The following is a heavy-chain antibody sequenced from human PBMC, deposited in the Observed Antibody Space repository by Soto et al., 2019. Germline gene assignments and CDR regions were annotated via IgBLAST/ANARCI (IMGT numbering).Heavy chain of an antibody. D-gene: IGHD3-16*02. Sequence: QVQLVQSGAEVKKPGASVKVSCKASGYTFTGYYMHWVRQAPGQGLEWMGWINPNSGGTNYAQKFQGRVTMTSDTSISTAYMEMSRLRSDDTAVYYCARRSGTFAGVISPYYYGMAVWGQGTTVTVSS. CDR2: INPNSGGT. J-gene: IGHJ6*02. CDR1: GYTFTGYY. V-gene: IGHV1-2*02. CDR3: ARRSGTFAGVISPYYYGMAV.